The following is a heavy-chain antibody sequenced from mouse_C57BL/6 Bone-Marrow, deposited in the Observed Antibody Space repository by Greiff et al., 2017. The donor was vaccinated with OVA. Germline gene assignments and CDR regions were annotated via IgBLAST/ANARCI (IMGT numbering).Heavy chain of an antibody. CDR3: ARYDPAWFAY. CDR2: ISDGGSYT. V-gene: IGHV5-4*03. J-gene: IGHJ3*01. D-gene: IGHD2-10*02. Sequence: EVKLVESGGGLVKPGGSLKLSCAASGFTFSSYAMSWVRQTPEKRLEWVATISDGGSYTYYPDNVKGRFTISRDNAKNNLYLQMSHLKSEDTAMYYCARYDPAWFAYWGQGTLVTVSA. CDR1: GFTFSSYA.